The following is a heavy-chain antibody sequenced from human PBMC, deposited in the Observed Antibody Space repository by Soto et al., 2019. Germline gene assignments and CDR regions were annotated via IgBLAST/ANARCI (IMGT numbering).Heavy chain of an antibody. D-gene: IGHD3-16*02. CDR3: ARGRYDYIWGSYRQGLTLDY. J-gene: IGHJ4*02. CDR2: INHSGST. CDR1: GGSFSGYY. V-gene: IGHV4-34*01. Sequence: SETLSLTCAVYGGSFSGYYWSWIRQPPGKGLEWIGEINHSGSTNYNPSPKSRVTISVDTSKNQFSLKLSSVTAADTAVYYCARGRYDYIWGSYRQGLTLDYWGQGTLVTVSS.